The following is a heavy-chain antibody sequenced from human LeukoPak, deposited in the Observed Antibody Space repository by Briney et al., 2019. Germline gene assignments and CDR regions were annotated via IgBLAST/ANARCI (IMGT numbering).Heavy chain of an antibody. Sequence: ASVKVSCKASGYTFTSYDINWMRQATGQGLEWMGWMSPNSGNTGYAQKFQGRVTMTRDTSTGTAYLELSSLRSEDTAVYYCARGRIYYGSGSYYNAYYYYGMDVWGQGTTVTVSS. CDR2: MSPNSGNT. CDR1: GYTFTSYD. D-gene: IGHD3-10*01. V-gene: IGHV1-8*01. CDR3: ARGRIYYGSGSYYNAYYYYGMDV. J-gene: IGHJ6*02.